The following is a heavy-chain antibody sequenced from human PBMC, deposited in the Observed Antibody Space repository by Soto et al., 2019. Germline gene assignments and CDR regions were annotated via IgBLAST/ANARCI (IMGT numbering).Heavy chain of an antibody. J-gene: IGHJ5*02. CDR1: GGSISSGDYY. CDR3: ARDPYYYDSSGYENWFDP. V-gene: IGHV4-30-4*01. CDR2: IYYSGST. Sequence: SETLSLTCTVSGGSISSGDYYWSWIRQPPGKGLEWIGYIYYSGSTYYNPSLKSRVTISVDTSKNQFSLKLSSVTAADTAVYYCARDPYYYDSSGYENWFDPWGPGTLVTVSS. D-gene: IGHD3-22*01.